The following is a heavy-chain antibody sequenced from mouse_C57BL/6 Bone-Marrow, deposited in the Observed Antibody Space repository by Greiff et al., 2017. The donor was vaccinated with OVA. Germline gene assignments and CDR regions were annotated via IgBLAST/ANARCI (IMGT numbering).Heavy chain of an antibody. J-gene: IGHJ4*01. Sequence: VQLQQSGAELVRPGASVQLSCTASGFNIKDDYMHWVKQRPEQGLEWIGWIDPENGDTEYASKFQGKATITADTSSNTAYLQLSSLTSEDTAVYYCTGWLFYYAMDYWGQGTSVTVSS. D-gene: IGHD2-3*01. V-gene: IGHV14-4*01. CDR1: GFNIKDDY. CDR2: IDPENGDT. CDR3: TGWLFYYAMDY.